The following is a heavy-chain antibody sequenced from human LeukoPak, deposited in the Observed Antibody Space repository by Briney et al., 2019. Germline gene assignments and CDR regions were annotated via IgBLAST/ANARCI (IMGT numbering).Heavy chain of an antibody. Sequence: GSSVKVSCKASGGTFSSYAIIGVRQVPGQGLEWMGGIIPIFGTANYAQKFQGRVTITTDESASTAYMELSSLRSEATAVYYCARGNWNIVVVPAAISPLWFDPWGQGTLVTVSS. J-gene: IGHJ5*02. V-gene: IGHV1-69*05. CDR1: GGTFSSYA. CDR2: IIPIFGTA. CDR3: ARGNWNIVVVPAAISPLWFDP. D-gene: IGHD2-2*02.